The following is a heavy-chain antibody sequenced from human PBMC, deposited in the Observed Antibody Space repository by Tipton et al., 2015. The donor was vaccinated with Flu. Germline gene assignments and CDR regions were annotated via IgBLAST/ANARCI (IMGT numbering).Heavy chain of an antibody. CDR3: ARDINWGDYGMDV. V-gene: IGHV4-59*01. Sequence: LRISCSVSGGSISSYHWSWIRQPPGKGLEWIGHIYYSGSTNYNPSLKSRVTISVDTSKNQFSLKLSSVTAADTAVYYCARDINWGDYGMDVWGQGTTVTVS. CDR2: IYYSGST. CDR1: GGSISSYH. D-gene: IGHD7-27*01. J-gene: IGHJ6*02.